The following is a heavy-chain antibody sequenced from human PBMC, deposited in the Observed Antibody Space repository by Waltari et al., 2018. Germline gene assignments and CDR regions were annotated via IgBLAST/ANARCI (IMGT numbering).Heavy chain of an antibody. CDR3: AKDRHILVVIVSVDTFHI. CDR2: MSGSGNST. CDR1: GFTFSSYA. D-gene: IGHD2-21*01. V-gene: IGHV3-23*04. J-gene: IGHJ3*02. Sequence: EVQLVESGGGFVQPGGSLRLSCAASGFTFSSYAMKWVPQPQGKGLEWVSGMSGSGNSTHYADSVKGRFTISRDNSKNTVYLKMNSLRAEDTAIYYCAKDRHILVVIVSVDTFHIWGQGTMVTVSS.